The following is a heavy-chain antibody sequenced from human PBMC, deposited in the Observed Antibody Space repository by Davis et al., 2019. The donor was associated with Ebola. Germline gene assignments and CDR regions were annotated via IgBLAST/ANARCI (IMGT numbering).Heavy chain of an antibody. D-gene: IGHD6-19*01. Sequence: GESLKISCVGSGFTFSDYYMNWVRQAPGKGLEWISFISGSSSTISYVDSVKGRFTISRDNAKNSMYLQMHNLRADDTAIYYCARARGLDSSGPSDFWGQGTLVIVSA. CDR2: ISGSSSTI. CDR3: ARARGLDSSGPSDF. J-gene: IGHJ4*02. CDR1: GFTFSDYY. V-gene: IGHV3-11*01.